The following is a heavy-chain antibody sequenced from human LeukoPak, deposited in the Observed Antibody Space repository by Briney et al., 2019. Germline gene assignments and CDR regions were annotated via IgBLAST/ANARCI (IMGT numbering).Heavy chain of an antibody. J-gene: IGHJ4*02. D-gene: IGHD6-19*01. CDR1: GGSISSGGYY. CDR3: ARARNSLIAVAGTRFDY. Sequence: PSETLSLTCTVSGGSISSGGYYWSWIRQHPGKGLEWIGYIYYSGSTYYNPSLKSRVTISVDTSKNQFSLKLSSVTAADTAVYYCARARNSLIAVAGTRFDYWGQGTLVTVSS. CDR2: IYYSGST. V-gene: IGHV4-31*03.